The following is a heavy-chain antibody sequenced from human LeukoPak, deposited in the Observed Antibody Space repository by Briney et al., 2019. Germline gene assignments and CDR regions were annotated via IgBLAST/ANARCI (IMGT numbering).Heavy chain of an antibody. J-gene: IGHJ4*02. CDR2: IIPIFGTA. Sequence: SVKVSCKASGGTFSSYAISWVRQAPGQGLEWMGGIIPIFGTANYAQEFQGRVTITTDESTSTAYMELSSLRSEDTAVYYCARQYGGNYPYFDYWGQGTLVTVSS. V-gene: IGHV1-69*05. CDR1: GGTFSSYA. CDR3: ARQYGGNYPYFDY. D-gene: IGHD4-23*01.